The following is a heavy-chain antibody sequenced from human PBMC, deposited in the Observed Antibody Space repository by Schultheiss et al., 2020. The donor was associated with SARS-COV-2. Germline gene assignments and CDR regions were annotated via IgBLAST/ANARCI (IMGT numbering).Heavy chain of an antibody. V-gene: IGHV3-23*01. J-gene: IGHJ3*02. CDR1: GFTFSSYA. Sequence: GGSLRLSCAASGFTFSSYAMSWVRQAPGKGLEWVSATVGNGGSTYYADSVKGRFTISRDNSKNTLYLEMNSLRAEDTAVYYCAKAMSSGWYGGDAFDIWGQGTMVTVSS. CDR3: AKAMSSGWYGGDAFDI. D-gene: IGHD6-19*01. CDR2: TVGNGGST.